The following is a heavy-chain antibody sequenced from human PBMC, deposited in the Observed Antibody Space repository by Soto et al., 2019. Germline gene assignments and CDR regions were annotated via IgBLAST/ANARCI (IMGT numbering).Heavy chain of an antibody. V-gene: IGHV3-23*01. CDR3: ARRGPGTYFDY. D-gene: IGHD6-13*01. Sequence: EAQLLESGGGLVQPGGSLRLSCAASGFTFSSYAMNWVRQAPGKGLEWVSVISGSGGSTYYADSVKGRFTISRDNSKNTLYLQMNSLRAEDTAVYYCARRGPGTYFDYWGQGTLVTVSS. CDR2: ISGSGGST. CDR1: GFTFSSYA. J-gene: IGHJ4*02.